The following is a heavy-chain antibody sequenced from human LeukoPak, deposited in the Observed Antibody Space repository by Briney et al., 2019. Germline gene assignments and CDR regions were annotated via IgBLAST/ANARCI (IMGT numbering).Heavy chain of an antibody. D-gene: IGHD3-9*01. CDR3: ARGIDAKKVGY. V-gene: IGHV4-34*01. Sequence: PDTLSLTCAVSGSSFSNYYWSWIRQSPGKVLEWIGEIHPSGTTSYNPSLKSRVTISVDTSKNHFSLNLTSVTAADTAVYFCARGIDAKKVGYWGQGTLVTVSS. CDR1: GSSFSNYY. J-gene: IGHJ4*02. CDR2: IHPSGTT.